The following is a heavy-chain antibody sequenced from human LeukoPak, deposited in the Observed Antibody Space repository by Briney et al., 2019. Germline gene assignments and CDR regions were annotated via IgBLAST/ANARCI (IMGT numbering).Heavy chain of an antibody. D-gene: IGHD4-23*01. Sequence: GGSLRLSCAASGFTVSSTYMGWVRQAPGKGLEWVSVIYSGGSTYYADSVKGRFTISRDNSKNTLYLQMNSLRVEDTAVYYCARDYGGNIRGYFDYWGQGTLVTVSS. V-gene: IGHV3-66*01. CDR1: GFTVSSTY. CDR3: ARDYGGNIRGYFDY. CDR2: IYSGGST. J-gene: IGHJ4*02.